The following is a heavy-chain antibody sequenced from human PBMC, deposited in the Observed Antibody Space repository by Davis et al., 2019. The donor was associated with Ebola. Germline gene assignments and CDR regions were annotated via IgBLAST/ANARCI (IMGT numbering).Heavy chain of an antibody. Sequence: GESLKISCAASGFSFSSFAMSWVRQAPGKGLEWVSASSDNGGRTYYADSVRGRFTISRDNSKNTLYLQRNSLRVEDTAVYYCAKDKGQWELPDHWGQGTLVTVSS. CDR3: AKDKGQWELPDH. J-gene: IGHJ4*02. CDR2: SSDNGGRT. D-gene: IGHD1-26*01. CDR1: GFSFSSFA. V-gene: IGHV3-23*01.